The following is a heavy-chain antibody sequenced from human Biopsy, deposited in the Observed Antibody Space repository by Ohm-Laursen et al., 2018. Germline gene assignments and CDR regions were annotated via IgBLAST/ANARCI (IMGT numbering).Heavy chain of an antibody. V-gene: IGHV3-21*01. CDR1: GFTFDAYS. J-gene: IGHJ4*02. CDR2: ITRGGQRI. CDR3: AREGEGIDPVDY. D-gene: IGHD3-16*01. Sequence: SLRLSCTASGFTFDAYSLHWVRQAPGKGLEWVSTITRGGQRIYYADSVEGRFTTSRDDAKSSLYLQMSSLRADDTAVYYCAREGEGIDPVDYWGQGSLVTVSS.